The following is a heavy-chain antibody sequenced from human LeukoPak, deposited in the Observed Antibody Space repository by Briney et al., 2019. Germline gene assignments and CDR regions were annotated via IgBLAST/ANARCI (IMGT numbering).Heavy chain of an antibody. Sequence: GGSLRLSCAATGFIFKDFGMRWVRHAPGKGLEWVTGINWEGGGTEYADSVKGRFTISRDNAKNSLYLQMTSLRPEDTALYYCAKHLRATNTYIFFGLDVWGQGTTVTGSS. V-gene: IGHV3-20*04. J-gene: IGHJ6*02. CDR3: AKHLRATNTYIFFGLDV. CDR1: GFIFKDFG. CDR2: INWEGGGT. D-gene: IGHD1-26*01.